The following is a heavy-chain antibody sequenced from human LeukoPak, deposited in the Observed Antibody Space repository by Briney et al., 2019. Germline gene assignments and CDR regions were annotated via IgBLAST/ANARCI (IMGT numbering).Heavy chain of an antibody. CDR1: GYTLTSYS. V-gene: IGHV1-18*01. Sequence: GASVKVSCKASGYTLTSYSFTWVRQAPGQGLEWMGWISPYNGNTNYAQKLQGRVTMTTDTSTSTAYMELRSLRSDDTAVYYCARQMYSSGWYGSYYYYYMDVWGKGTTVTVSS. D-gene: IGHD6-19*01. CDR3: ARQMYSSGWYGSYYYYYMDV. CDR2: ISPYNGNT. J-gene: IGHJ6*03.